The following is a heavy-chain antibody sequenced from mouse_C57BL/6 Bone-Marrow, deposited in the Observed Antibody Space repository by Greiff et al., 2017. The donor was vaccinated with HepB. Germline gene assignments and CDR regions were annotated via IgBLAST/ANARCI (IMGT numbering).Heavy chain of an antibody. CDR3: ARSGTTVYYYAMDY. J-gene: IGHJ4*01. V-gene: IGHV1-76*01. CDR1: GYTFTDYY. D-gene: IGHD1-1*01. CDR2: IYPGSGNT. Sequence: QVQLKESGAELVRPGASVKLSCKASGYTFTDYYINWVKQRPGQGLEWIARIYPGSGNTYYNEKFKGKATLTAEKSSSTAYMQLSSLTSEDSAVYFCARSGTTVYYYAMDYWGQGTSVTVSS.